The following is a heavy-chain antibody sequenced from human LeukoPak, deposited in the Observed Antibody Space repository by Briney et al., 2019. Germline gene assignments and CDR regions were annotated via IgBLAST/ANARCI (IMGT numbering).Heavy chain of an antibody. CDR3: ARDKPDYGDYSTSPAYYMDV. D-gene: IGHD4-17*01. CDR1: GGSISSGSYY. V-gene: IGHV4-61*09. CDR2: IYTSGST. J-gene: IGHJ6*03. Sequence: SSETLSLTCTVSGGSISSGSYYWGWIRQPAGKGLEWIGHIYTSGSTNYNPSLKSRITMSVDTSKNQFSLKLSSVTAADTAVYYCARDKPDYGDYSTSPAYYMDVWGKGTTVTVSS.